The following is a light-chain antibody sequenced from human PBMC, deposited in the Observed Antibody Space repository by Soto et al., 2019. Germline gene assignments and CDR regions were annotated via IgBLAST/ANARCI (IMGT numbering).Light chain of an antibody. Sequence: EIVLTHSPGTLSLSPGEIATLSCRAIQSVTSNYLAWYQQKPGQAPRLLVYGASSRATGIPDRFSGSGSGTDFTLTISRLEPEDFAVYYCQKYGRSPSNFGGGTKVDIK. CDR1: QSVTSNY. CDR3: QKYGRSPSN. J-gene: IGKJ4*01. V-gene: IGKV3-20*01. CDR2: GAS.